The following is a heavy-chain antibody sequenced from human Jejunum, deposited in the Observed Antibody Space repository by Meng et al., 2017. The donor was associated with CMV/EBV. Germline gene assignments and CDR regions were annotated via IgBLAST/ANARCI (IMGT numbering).Heavy chain of an antibody. Sequence: GVRFRDYYMSWIRQAPGKGLEWVAFIRYDGSNKYYADSVKGRFTISRDNSKNTLYLQMNSLRAEDTAVYYCARDPSGYSPYYSDYWGQGTLVTVSS. CDR2: IRYDGSNK. V-gene: IGHV3-30*02. J-gene: IGHJ4*02. D-gene: IGHD3-3*01. CDR3: ARDPSGYSPYYSDY. CDR1: GVRFRDYY.